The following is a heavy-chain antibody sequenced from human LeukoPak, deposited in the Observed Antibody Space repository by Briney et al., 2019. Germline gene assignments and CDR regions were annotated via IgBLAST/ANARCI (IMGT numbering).Heavy chain of an antibody. D-gene: IGHD6-13*01. CDR3: AREGQRYSSSWEVNWFDP. CDR1: GFTFSDYY. Sequence: PGGSLRLSCAASGFTFSDYYMSWIRQAPGKGLEWISYISGSGNNIYYADSVKGRFTISRDNAKNSLYLEMNSLRAEDTAVYYCAREGQRYSSSWEVNWFDPWGQGTLVTVSS. CDR2: ISGSGNNI. J-gene: IGHJ5*02. V-gene: IGHV3-11*01.